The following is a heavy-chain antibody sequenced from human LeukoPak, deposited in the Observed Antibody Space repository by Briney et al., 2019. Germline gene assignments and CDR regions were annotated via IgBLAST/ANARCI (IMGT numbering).Heavy chain of an antibody. V-gene: IGHV3-48*01. J-gene: IGHJ4*01. CDR2: IGISSGNT. CDR1: GFNFIDYS. CDR3: AKGHRQAFYN. Sequence: GGSLRLSCAASGFNFIDYSMNWVRQAPGKGLEWISYIGISSGNTKYADSVKGRFTISRDKARNSLYLQMNSLRVEDTAMYYCAKGHRQAFYNWGHGTLVTVSS.